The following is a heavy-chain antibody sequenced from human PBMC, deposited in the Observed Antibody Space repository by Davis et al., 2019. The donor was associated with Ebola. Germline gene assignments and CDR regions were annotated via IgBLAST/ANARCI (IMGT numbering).Heavy chain of an antibody. V-gene: IGHV1-3*01. D-gene: IGHD6-19*01. Sequence: YILTSSAMHRARPAPGQRLEWMGRFNAGNGNTQYSQTFQGRVTITRDTSASTAYMELSSLRSETTAVYNCAGSYSSVLPKVWGQGTPVTVSS. CDR1: YILTSSA. CDR3: AGSYSSVLPKV. CDR2: FNAGNGNT. J-gene: IGHJ6*02.